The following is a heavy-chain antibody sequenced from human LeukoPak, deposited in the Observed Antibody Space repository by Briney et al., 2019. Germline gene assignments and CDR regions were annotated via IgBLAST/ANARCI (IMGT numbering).Heavy chain of an antibody. CDR2: ISGSGGST. V-gene: IGHV3-23*01. D-gene: IGHD3-10*01. Sequence: GGSLRLSCAASGFTFSSYGMHWVRQAPGKGLEWVSAISGSGGSTYYADSVKGRFTISRDNSKNTLYLQMNSLRAEDTVVYYCAKMRSPFDYWGQGTLVTVSS. J-gene: IGHJ4*02. CDR3: AKMRSPFDY. CDR1: GFTFSSYG.